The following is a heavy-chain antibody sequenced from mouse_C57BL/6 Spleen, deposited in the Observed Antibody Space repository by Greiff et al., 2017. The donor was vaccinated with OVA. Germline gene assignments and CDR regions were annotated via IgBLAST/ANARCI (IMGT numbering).Heavy chain of an antibody. D-gene: IGHD2-4*01. Sequence: QVQLKESGAELVRPGASVTLSCKASGYTFTDYEMHWVKQTPVHGLEWIGAIDPETGGTAYNQKFKGKAILTADKSSSTAYMELRSLTSEDSAVYYCTRGENYEPGAWFAYWGQGTTLTVSS. V-gene: IGHV1-15*01. CDR3: TRGENYEPGAWFAY. CDR2: IDPETGGT. J-gene: IGHJ2*01. CDR1: GYTFTDYE.